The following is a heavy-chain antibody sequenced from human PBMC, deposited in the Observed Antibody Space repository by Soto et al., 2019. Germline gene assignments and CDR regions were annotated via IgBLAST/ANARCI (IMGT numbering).Heavy chain of an antibody. CDR3: ARLGFLNLYDSSGYYYADAFDI. J-gene: IGHJ3*02. CDR1: GGSISSYY. D-gene: IGHD3-22*01. V-gene: IGHV4-59*01. Sequence: SETLSLTCTVSGGSISSYYWSWIRQPPGKGLEWIGYIYYSGSTNYNPSLKSRVTISVDTSKNQFSLKLSSVTAADTAVYYCARLGFLNLYDSSGYYYADAFDIWGQGTMVTVSS. CDR2: IYYSGST.